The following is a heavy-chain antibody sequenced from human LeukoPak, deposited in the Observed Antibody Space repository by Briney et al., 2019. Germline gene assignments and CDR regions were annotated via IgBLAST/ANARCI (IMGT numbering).Heavy chain of an antibody. CDR1: GFTFSSYA. D-gene: IGHD6-13*01. CDR3: ARDWPSEWQQLPDYDAVDI. CDR2: ISGSGGST. V-gene: IGHV3-23*01. Sequence: GGSLRLSCAASGFTFSSYAMSWVRQPPGKGLEWVSSISGSGGSTYDADSVKGRFAISRDNSKNTLDLQMSSLRADDTAVYYCARDWPSEWQQLPDYDAVDIWGQGTMVTVSS. J-gene: IGHJ3*02.